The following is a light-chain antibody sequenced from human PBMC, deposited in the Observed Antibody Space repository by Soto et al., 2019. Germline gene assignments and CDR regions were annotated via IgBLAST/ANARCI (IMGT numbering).Light chain of an antibody. V-gene: IGLV4-60*02. CDR3: DTWDYSLGG. Sequence: QPVLTQSSSASASLGSSVKLTCTLSSGHSHYIIAWHQQQPGKAPRYLMKLEGGGKYSKGSGVPDRFSGSSSGADRYLTFPTLTFEDEANYFFDTWDYSLGGFAGGPRLTVL. CDR1: SGHSHYI. J-gene: IGLJ3*02. CDR2: LEGGGKY.